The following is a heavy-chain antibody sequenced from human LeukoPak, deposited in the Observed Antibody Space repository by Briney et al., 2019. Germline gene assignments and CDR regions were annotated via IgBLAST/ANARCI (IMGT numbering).Heavy chain of an antibody. D-gene: IGHD3-3*01. CDR2: IYTSGST. CDR3: ARGTTIFGVVTKYYFDY. CDR1: GGSISTYY. J-gene: IGHJ4*02. Sequence: PSETLSLTCTVSGGSISTYYWSWIRQPAGEGLEWLGRIYTSGSTNYNPSLKCRVTMSVDTSKNQFSLKLSSVTAADTAVYYCARGTTIFGVVTKYYFDYWGQGTLVTVSS. V-gene: IGHV4-4*07.